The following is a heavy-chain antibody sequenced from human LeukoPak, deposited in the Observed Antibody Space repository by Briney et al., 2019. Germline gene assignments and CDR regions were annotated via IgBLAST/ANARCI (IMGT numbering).Heavy chain of an antibody. CDR1: CGSCSCSY. V-gene: IGHV4-34*01. J-gene: IGHJ4*02. CDR3: AGGRGTTVTHPHTKYYFDF. CDR2: INHSGST. D-gene: IGHD4-11*01. Sequence: SETLFLICAVYCGSCSCSYWSWFRRPLPKGLEWFGEINHSGSTNYNPSLKTRVTISVDTSKNQFPLKLSSVTAADTAVYYCAGGRGTTVTHPHTKYYFDFWGQGTLVTVSS.